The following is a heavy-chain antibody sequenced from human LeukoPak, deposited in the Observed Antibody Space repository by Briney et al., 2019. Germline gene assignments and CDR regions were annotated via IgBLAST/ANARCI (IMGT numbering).Heavy chain of an antibody. Sequence: ASVKVSCKTSGYSFTDYYMHWVRQAPGQGLEWMGWVNPNSGGTSSAQKFQGRVTMTRDTSITTVYMEVSWLTSDDTAMYYCARADRLHGGPYLIGPWGQGTLVTVSS. CDR3: ARADRLHGGPYLIGP. J-gene: IGHJ5*02. D-gene: IGHD3-16*01. CDR2: VNPNSGGT. V-gene: IGHV1-2*02. CDR1: GYSFTDYY.